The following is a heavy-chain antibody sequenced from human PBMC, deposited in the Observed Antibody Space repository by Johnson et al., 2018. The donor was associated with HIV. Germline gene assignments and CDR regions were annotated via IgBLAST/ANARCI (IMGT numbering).Heavy chain of an antibody. CDR2: LYADGRT. CDR3: ASSSPYSGSYGDAFDI. Sequence: MQLVESGGGLVQPGGSLRLSCAASGFIVSSKYMTWFRQAPGKGLEWVSVLYADGRTYYADSVKGRFTISRDNSKNTLYLQMNSLRVEDTAVYYCASSSPYSGSYGDAFDIWGQGTLVTVSS. V-gene: IGHV3-66*01. D-gene: IGHD1-26*01. CDR1: GFIVSSKY. J-gene: IGHJ3*02.